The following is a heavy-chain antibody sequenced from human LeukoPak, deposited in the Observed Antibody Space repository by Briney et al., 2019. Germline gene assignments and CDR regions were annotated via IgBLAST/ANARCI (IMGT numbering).Heavy chain of an antibody. CDR3: ATYPYRRNQVGASLWDYFDY. CDR1: GYTLTELS. Sequence: ASVKVSCTVSGYTLTELSMHWVRQAPGKGLEWMGGFDPEDGETIYAQKFQGRVTMTEDTSTDTAYMELSSLRSEDTAVYYCATYPYRRNQVGASLWDYFDYWGQGTLVTVSS. J-gene: IGHJ4*02. CDR2: FDPEDGET. D-gene: IGHD1-26*01. V-gene: IGHV1-24*01.